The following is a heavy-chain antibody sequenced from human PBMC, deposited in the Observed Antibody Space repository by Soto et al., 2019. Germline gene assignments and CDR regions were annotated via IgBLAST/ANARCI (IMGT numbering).Heavy chain of an antibody. Sequence: QVQLQESGPGLVKPSQTLSLTCTVSGDSISSGGYYWNWIRQHPGKGLEWIGNIYYSGSTYYNPSLKSRVTISVDTSKNQCSLKLSSVTAADTAVYYCARWPQLEPRFDYWGQGTLVTVSS. CDR3: ARWPQLEPRFDY. CDR1: GDSISSGGYY. V-gene: IGHV4-31*03. CDR2: IYYSGST. D-gene: IGHD1-1*01. J-gene: IGHJ4*02.